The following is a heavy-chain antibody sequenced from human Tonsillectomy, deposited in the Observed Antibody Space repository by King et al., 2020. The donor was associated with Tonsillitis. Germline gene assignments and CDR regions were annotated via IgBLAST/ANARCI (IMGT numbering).Heavy chain of an antibody. D-gene: IGHD6-13*01. Sequence: VQLVESGGDLVQPEGSLRLSCAASGFTFNKYWMSWVRQAPGKGLEWVADIKGDGSRQYYMGSVKGRFTISRDNAKKSLYLQMNSLRAEDTALYFCARDDGSRPSAFDFWGQGTLFTVSS. CDR2: IKGDGSRQ. V-gene: IGHV3-7*03. CDR1: GFTFNKYW. J-gene: IGHJ4*02. CDR3: ARDDGSRPSAFDF.